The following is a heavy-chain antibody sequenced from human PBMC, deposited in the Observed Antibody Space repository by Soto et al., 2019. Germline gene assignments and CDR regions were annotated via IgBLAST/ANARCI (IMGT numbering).Heavy chain of an antibody. J-gene: IGHJ6*02. CDR3: AREQTSYGMDV. CDR2: MNPNSGNT. V-gene: IGHV1-8*01. Sequence: QVQLVQSGAEVKKPGASVKVSCKASGYTFTSYDINWVRQATGQGLEWMGWMNPNSGNTGYAQKFQGRVAMTRNNSISTAYMELSSMSSEHTAVYYCAREQTSYGMDVWGQGTKVTVSS. CDR1: GYTFTSYD. D-gene: IGHD6-13*01.